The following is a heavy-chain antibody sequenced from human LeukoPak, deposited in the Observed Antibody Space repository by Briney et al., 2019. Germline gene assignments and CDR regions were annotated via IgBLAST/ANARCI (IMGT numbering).Heavy chain of an antibody. V-gene: IGHV3-53*01. CDR2: IYSGGST. CDR1: GFTVSSNY. CDR3: ARENSGSYLDAFDI. Sequence: GGSLRLSCAASGFTVSSNYMSWVRQAPGKGLEWVSVIYSGGSTYYADSVKGRFTISRDNSKNTLYLQMNSLRAEDTAVYYCARENSGSYLDAFDIWGQGTMVTVSS. J-gene: IGHJ3*02. D-gene: IGHD1-26*01.